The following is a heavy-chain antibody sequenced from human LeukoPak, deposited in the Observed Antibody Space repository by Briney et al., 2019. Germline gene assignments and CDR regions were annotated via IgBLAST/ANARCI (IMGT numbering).Heavy chain of an antibody. CDR3: AGGDYYGSGSARRHWFDP. CDR2: IEQHGNEK. D-gene: IGHD3-10*01. CDR1: GFTFSSYC. Sequence: GGSLRLSCSASGFTFSSYCTNWVRQAPGKGLEWVANIEQHGNEKYYMDSVKGRFTISRDNAKTSLYLEMNSLRAEDTAVYYCAGGDYYGSGSARRHWFDPWGQGTLVTVSS. V-gene: IGHV3-7*04. J-gene: IGHJ5*02.